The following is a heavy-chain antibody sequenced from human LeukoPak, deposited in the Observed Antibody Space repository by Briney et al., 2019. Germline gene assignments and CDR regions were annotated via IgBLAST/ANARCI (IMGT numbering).Heavy chain of an antibody. CDR2: IYHSGST. J-gene: IGHJ6*02. V-gene: IGHV4-4*02. D-gene: IGHD4-23*01. CDR1: GGSISSSNW. CDR3: AREDYGGNPSLRYYYYGMDV. Sequence: TSETLSLTCAVSGGSISSSNWWSWVRQPPGKGLEWIGEIYHSGSTNYNPSLKSRVTISVDKSKNQFSLKLSSVTAADTAVYYCAREDYGGNPSLRYYYYGMDVWGQGTTVTVSS.